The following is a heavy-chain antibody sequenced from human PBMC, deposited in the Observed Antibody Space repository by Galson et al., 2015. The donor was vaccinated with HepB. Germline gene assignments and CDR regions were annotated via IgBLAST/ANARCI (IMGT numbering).Heavy chain of an antibody. Sequence: SLRLSCAASGFIFSSYGMYWVRQAPGKGLEWAAFVRYDGKIKYYLDSEKGRFTISRDNTKNTLYLQMDSLRAEDTAVYYCAKDRGSGRYSEHYLHYWGQGTLVTVSS. CDR3: AKDRGSGRYSEHYLHY. D-gene: IGHD6-19*01. CDR1: GFIFSSYG. CDR2: VRYDGKIK. V-gene: IGHV3-30*02. J-gene: IGHJ4*02.